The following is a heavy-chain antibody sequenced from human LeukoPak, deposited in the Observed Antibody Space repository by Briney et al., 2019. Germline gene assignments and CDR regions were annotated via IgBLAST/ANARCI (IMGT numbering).Heavy chain of an antibody. CDR1: GYTLTELS. V-gene: IGHV1-24*01. CDR3: ATGRYVGAIDY. CDR2: FDPEDGET. Sequence: ASVKVSCKVSGYTLTELSMHWVRQAPGKGLEWMGGFDPEDGETIYAQKFQGRVTMTEGTSTDTAYMELSSLRSEDTAVYYCATGRYVGAIDYWGQGTLVTVSS. D-gene: IGHD1-1*01. J-gene: IGHJ4*02.